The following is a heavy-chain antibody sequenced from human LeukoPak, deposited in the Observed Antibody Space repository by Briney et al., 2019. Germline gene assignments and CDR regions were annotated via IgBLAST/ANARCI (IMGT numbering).Heavy chain of an antibody. V-gene: IGHV1-58*02. CDR1: GFAFTFSG. D-gene: IGHD6-19*01. J-gene: IGHJ3*02. Sequence: GPAGNVCFNASGFAFTFSGIRLVRHARGQGQEWIGWIRVNSGSTNYAEKSQERVTITRDRSTSTAYMELSSLRSEDTAPYYCATNSSRWYDSDAFDIWGQGTLVTVSS. CDR2: IRVNSGST. CDR3: ATNSSRWYDSDAFDI.